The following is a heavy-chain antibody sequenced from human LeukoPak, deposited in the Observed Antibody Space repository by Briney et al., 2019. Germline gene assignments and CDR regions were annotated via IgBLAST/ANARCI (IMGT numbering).Heavy chain of an antibody. Sequence: PGGSLRLSCAASGFTFYTYAMSWVRQAPGKGLEWVSAISGSGGSTWYADSVKGRFTISRDNSKNTLYLQMNSLRAEDTAVYYCAKDSSGYDRVMYQFDYWGQGTLVTVSS. D-gene: IGHD5-12*01. J-gene: IGHJ4*02. V-gene: IGHV3-23*01. CDR1: GFTFYTYA. CDR2: ISGSGGST. CDR3: AKDSSGYDRVMYQFDY.